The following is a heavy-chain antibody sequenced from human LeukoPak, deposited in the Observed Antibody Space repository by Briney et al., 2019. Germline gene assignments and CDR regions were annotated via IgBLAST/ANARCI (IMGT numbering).Heavy chain of an antibody. V-gene: IGHV3-74*01. D-gene: IGHD3-16*01. CDR3: ARDPGYESWSPFWGGMDV. CDR2: ITRDGRST. Sequence: PGGSLRLSCAASGFTFSSSWMHWVRQAPGKGLVWVSPITRDGRSTTYADAVKGRFTPSRDNAKNPLYLQMDSLRDDDTAVYYCARDPGYESWSPFWGGMDVWGNGTTVIVSS. CDR1: GFTFSSSW. J-gene: IGHJ6*04.